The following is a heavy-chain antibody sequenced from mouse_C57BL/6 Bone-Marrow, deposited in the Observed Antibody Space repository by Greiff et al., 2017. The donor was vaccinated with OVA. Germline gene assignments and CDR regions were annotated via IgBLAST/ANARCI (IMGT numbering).Heavy chain of an antibody. V-gene: IGHV2-5*01. CDR2: IWRGGST. Sequence: VKLMESGPGLVQPSQSLSITCTVSGFSLTSYGVHWVRQSPGKGLEWLGVIWRGGSTDYNAAFMSRLSITKDNSTSQAFFKMNSLQADDTAIYYCVYYGKEDWYFDVWGTGTTVTVSS. CDR1: GFSLTSYG. CDR3: VYYGKEDWYFDV. J-gene: IGHJ1*03. D-gene: IGHD2-1*01.